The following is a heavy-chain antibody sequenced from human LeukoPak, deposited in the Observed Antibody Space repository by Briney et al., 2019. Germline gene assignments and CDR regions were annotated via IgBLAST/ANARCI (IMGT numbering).Heavy chain of an antibody. CDR2: IRIDRSSK. CDR3: VRDQAGSGHYADY. V-gene: IGHV3-30*02. D-gene: IGHD3-10*01. CDR1: GFTFNNYA. Sequence: GRSLRLSCAASGFTFNNYAMHWVRQAPGKGLRGLAFIRIDRSSKYYADFVKGRFTISRDNSKNTPYLQMNSLTPEDTAVYYCVRDQAGSGHYADYWGQGTLVSVSS. J-gene: IGHJ4*02.